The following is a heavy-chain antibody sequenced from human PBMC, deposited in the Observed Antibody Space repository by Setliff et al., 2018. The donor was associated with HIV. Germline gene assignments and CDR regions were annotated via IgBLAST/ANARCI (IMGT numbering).Heavy chain of an antibody. D-gene: IGHD2-15*01. Sequence: SETLSLTCTVSGGSISTSYWNWIRQPPGKGLEWIAYIYISGTTNYSPSLKSRVTISLDTSRDQFSLKLGSVTAADTAMYYCAREHCSGGSCNGFDIWGQGTMVTVSS. CDR2: IYISGTT. CDR1: GGSISTSY. V-gene: IGHV4-4*09. CDR3: AREHCSGGSCNGFDI. J-gene: IGHJ3*02.